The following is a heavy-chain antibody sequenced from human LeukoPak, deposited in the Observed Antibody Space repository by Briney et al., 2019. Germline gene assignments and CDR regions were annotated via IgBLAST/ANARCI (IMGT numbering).Heavy chain of an antibody. D-gene: IGHD6-19*01. J-gene: IGHJ5*01. CDR1: GFTFSDYY. Sequence: GGSLRLSCAASGFTFSDYYMSWIRQAPGKGLEWVSYISSSGSTIYYADSVKGRFTISRDNSKNTLYLQMNSLRAEDTAIYYCASLNSGWYDCWGQGTLVTVSS. CDR3: ASLNSGWYDC. CDR2: ISSSGSTI. V-gene: IGHV3-11*01.